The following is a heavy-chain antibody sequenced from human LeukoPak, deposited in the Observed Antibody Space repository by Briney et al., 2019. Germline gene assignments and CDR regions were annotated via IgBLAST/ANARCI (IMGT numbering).Heavy chain of an antibody. CDR2: IFYSGST. V-gene: IGHV4-30-4*01. D-gene: IGHD6-19*01. CDR1: GGSIISADHY. J-gene: IGHJ5*02. CDR3: ARHFPHMDYSGWKQGWFDP. Sequence: NPSETLSLTCTVSGGSIISADHYWSWIRQPPGKGLEWIGYIFYSGSTYYNPSLKSRLTISVDTSKNQFSLRLSSVTAADTAVYYCARHFPHMDYSGWKQGWFDPWGQGTLVTVSS.